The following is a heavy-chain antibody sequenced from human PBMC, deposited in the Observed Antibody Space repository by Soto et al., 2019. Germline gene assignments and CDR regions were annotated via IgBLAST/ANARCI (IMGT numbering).Heavy chain of an antibody. D-gene: IGHD3-22*01. CDR3: ARKIGTYAFDI. J-gene: IGHJ3*02. CDR1: GYTFTSYA. CDR2: INAGNGNT. Sequence: QVQLVQSGAEVKKPGASVKVSCKASGYTFTSYAMHWVRQAPGQRLEWMGWINAGNGNTKYSQKFQGRVTITRDTSAGTAYMELSSLRSEDTAVYYCARKIGTYAFDIWGQGTMVTVSS. V-gene: IGHV1-3*01.